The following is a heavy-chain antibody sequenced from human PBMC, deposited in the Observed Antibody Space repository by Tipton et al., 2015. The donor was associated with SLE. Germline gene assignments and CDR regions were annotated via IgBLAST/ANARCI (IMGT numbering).Heavy chain of an antibody. CDR3: ARAQSSAAAGTGPTPDAFDI. CDR1: GYTFTSYG. D-gene: IGHD6-13*01. J-gene: IGHJ3*02. Sequence: QSGAEVKKPGASVKVSCKASGYTFTSYGISWVRQAPGQGLEWMGWISAYNGNTNYAQKLQGRVTMTTDTSTSTAYMELRSLRSDDTAVYYCARAQSSAAAGTGPTPDAFDIWGQGTMVTVSS. CDR2: ISAYNGNT. V-gene: IGHV1-18*01.